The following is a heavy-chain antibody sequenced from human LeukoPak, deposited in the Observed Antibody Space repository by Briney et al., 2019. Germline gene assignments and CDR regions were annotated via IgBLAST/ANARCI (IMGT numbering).Heavy chain of an antibody. V-gene: IGHV3-11*04. J-gene: IGHJ4*02. CDR3: ARGVSAYDSSPRPFDY. CDR1: GFSFSDFY. D-gene: IGHD3-22*01. Sequence: GGSLRLSWAASGFSFSDFYMTWIRQAPGKGLDWVSYISNTGNRIDYADSVKGRFSISRDNAKKSVYLQMNNLRGEDTAVYYCARGVSAYDSSPRPFDYWGQGTLVTVSS. CDR2: ISNTGNRI.